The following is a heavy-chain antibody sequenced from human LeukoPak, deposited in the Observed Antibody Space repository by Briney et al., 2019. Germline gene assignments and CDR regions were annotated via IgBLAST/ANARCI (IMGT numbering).Heavy chain of an antibody. CDR2: IIPIFGTA. V-gene: IGHV1-69*13. CDR1: GGTFSSYA. CDR3: ARDGIQWLDSRY. D-gene: IGHD6-19*01. J-gene: IGHJ4*02. Sequence: GASVKVSCKASGGTFSSYAISWVRQAPGQGLEWMGGIIPIFGTANYAQKFQGRVTITADESTSTAYMELSSLRSEDTAVYYCARDGIQWLDSRYWGQGTLVTVSS.